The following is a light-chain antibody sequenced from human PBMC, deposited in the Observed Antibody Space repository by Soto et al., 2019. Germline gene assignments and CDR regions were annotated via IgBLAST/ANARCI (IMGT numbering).Light chain of an antibody. V-gene: IGKV1-33*01. CDR1: QDISNY. CDR2: EAF. J-gene: IGKJ1*01. Sequence: DIQMTQSPSSLSASVGDRVTITCQASQDISNYLNWYQVKPGKAPKLMIYEAFNLETGVPSRFSASGSGTDFTFTISSLQPEDTATYYCQKYDNSWTLGQGTKVDIK. CDR3: QKYDNSWT.